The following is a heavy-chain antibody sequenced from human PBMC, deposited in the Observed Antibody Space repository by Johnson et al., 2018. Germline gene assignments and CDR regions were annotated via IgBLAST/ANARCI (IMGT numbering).Heavy chain of an antibody. CDR2: MNPNNGGT. D-gene: IGHD2/OR15-2a*01. Sequence: QVQLVESGAEVKKPGASVKVSCKASGYSFTSYHINWVRQAPGQGLEWMGWMNPNNGGTGYTQKFQGRFTMTRDTFMSAAYMELSSLRSEDTAVYYCASRGPEYYYQAWGQGTLVTVSS. CDR1: GYSFTSYH. CDR3: ASRGPEYYYQA. J-gene: IGHJ5*02. V-gene: IGHV1-8*01.